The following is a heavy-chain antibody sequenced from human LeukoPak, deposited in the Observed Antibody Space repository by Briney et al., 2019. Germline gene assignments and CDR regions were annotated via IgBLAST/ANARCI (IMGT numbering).Heavy chain of an antibody. CDR1: GGSISSGSYY. CDR2: IYTSGST. Sequence: SETLSLTCTVSGGSISSGSYYWSWIRQPAGKGLEWIGRIYTSGSTNYNPSLKSRVTISVDTSKNQFSLKLSSVTAADTAVYYCARDKVNYCYYMDVWGKGTTVTVSS. CDR3: ARDKVNYCYYMDV. V-gene: IGHV4-61*02. J-gene: IGHJ6*03. D-gene: IGHD2-21*01.